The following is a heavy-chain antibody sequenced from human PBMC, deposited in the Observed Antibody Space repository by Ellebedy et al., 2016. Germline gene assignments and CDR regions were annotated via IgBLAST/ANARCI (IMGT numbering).Heavy chain of an antibody. CDR3: AREWRGYSGYDGFDY. J-gene: IGHJ4*02. V-gene: IGHV3-66*01. Sequence: GESLKISCAASGFTVSSNYMSWVRQAPGKGLEWVSVIYSGCSTYYADPVKGRFTISRDNSKNTLYLQMNSLRAEDTAVYYCAREWRGYSGYDGFDYWGQGTLVTVSS. D-gene: IGHD5-12*01. CDR2: IYSGCST. CDR1: GFTVSSNY.